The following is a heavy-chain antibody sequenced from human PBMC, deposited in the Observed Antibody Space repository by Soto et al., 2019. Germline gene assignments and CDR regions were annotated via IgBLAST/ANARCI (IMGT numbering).Heavy chain of an antibody. V-gene: IGHV3-21*04. CDR1: GPIFSSYG. CDR2: IDSSGRYI. CDR3: AKGRGGGTYYFDY. J-gene: IGHJ4*02. Sequence: GGSLRLSCVASGPIFSSYGMNWLRQAPGKGLEWVSSIDSSGRYIYYADSLQGRFTISRDNSKNTLYLQMNSLRAEDTAVYYCAKGRGGGTYYFDYWGQGTLVTAPQ. D-gene: IGHD2-21*01.